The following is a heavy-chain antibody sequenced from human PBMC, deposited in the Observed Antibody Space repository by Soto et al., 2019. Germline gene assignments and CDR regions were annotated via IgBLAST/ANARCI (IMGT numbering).Heavy chain of an antibody. CDR1: GFTFSSYA. J-gene: IGHJ4*02. V-gene: IGHV3-48*02. Sequence: EVQLVESGGGLVQPGGSLRLSCAASGFTFSSYAMNWVRQAPGKGLEWVSYISSSGSSIYYADSVEGRFTVSRDNAKNSLYLQMNSLRDEDRAIYHCVGDRDTTTPMGHGNYWGQGTLVTVSS. CDR3: VGDRDTTTPMGHGNY. CDR2: ISSSGSSI. D-gene: IGHD5-18*01.